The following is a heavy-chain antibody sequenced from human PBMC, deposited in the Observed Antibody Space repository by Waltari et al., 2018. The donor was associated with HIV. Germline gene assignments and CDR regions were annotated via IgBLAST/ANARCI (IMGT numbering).Heavy chain of an antibody. D-gene: IGHD3-10*01. CDR3: ARASISPRWFGSPGDY. CDR2: INPSGGST. J-gene: IGHJ4*02. CDR1: GYTFSSHY. Sequence: QVQVVQSGAEVKKPGASVKVSRKVSGYTFSSHYMHWVRQAPGQGLEWMGIINPSGGSTSYAQKFQGRVTMTRDTSTSTVYMELSSLRSEDTAVYYCARASISPRWFGSPGDYWGQGTLVTVSS. V-gene: IGHV1-46*01.